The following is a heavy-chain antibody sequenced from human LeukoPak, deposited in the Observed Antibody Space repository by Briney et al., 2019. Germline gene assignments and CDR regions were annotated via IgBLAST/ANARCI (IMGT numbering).Heavy chain of an antibody. CDR1: GGSISSYY. CDR3: ARVDPIAAAGNPPED. V-gene: IGHV4-4*07. J-gene: IGHJ4*02. Sequence: SETLSLTCTVSGGSISSYYWSWIRQPAGKGLEWIGRIYTSGSTNYNPSLKSRVTMSVDTSKNQFSLKLSSVTAADTAVYYCARVDPIAAAGNPPEDWGQGTLVTVSS. D-gene: IGHD6-13*01. CDR2: IYTSGST.